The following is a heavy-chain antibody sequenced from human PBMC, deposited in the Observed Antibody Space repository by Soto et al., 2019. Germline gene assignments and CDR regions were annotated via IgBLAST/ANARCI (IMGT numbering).Heavy chain of an antibody. Sequence: HVQLVQSGGELKKPGASVKVSCNTSGYTFNTYFITWVRQAPGQGLEWMGWISPHNGNTNYAEKFQGRVTMTADKITKTAYMELTNLRIDDTAVDYCARDTGNSFDYGGQGTPVTVAA. V-gene: IGHV1-18*01. CDR1: GYTFNTYF. J-gene: IGHJ4*02. CDR3: ARDTGNSFDY. CDR2: ISPHNGNT.